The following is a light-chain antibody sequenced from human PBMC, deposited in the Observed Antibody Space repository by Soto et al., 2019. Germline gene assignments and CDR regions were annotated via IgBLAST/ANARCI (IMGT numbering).Light chain of an antibody. CDR1: QSVSSN. CDR3: QEYDNWPPEGP. J-gene: IGKJ1*01. V-gene: IGKV3-15*01. CDR2: GAS. Sequence: EIVRTQSPATLSVSLWERATLSCRASQSVSSNLAWYQQKPGQAPRLLIYGASTRATGIPARFSGSGSGTEFTLTISSLQSEDVAVYFCQEYDNWPPEGPFGQGTKVDI.